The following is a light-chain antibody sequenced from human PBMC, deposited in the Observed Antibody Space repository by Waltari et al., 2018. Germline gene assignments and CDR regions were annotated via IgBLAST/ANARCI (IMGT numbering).Light chain of an antibody. CDR1: NNDVGNFNL. Sequence: QSTLTQPASVSGSPGQSITISCTGTNNDVGNFNLVSWFQQYPGKAPKLIIYETTRRSSGVSYRFSGSKSGTTASLMISGLLAEDEADYYCCSFVVGATYVFGSGTRVTVL. V-gene: IGLV2-23*01. J-gene: IGLJ1*01. CDR3: CSFVVGATYV. CDR2: ETT.